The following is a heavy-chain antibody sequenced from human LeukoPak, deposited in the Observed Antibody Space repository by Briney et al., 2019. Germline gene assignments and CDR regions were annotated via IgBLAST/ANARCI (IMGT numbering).Heavy chain of an antibody. J-gene: IGHJ4*02. CDR3: ARNRFIVVVPAAIDY. Sequence: GGSLRLSCAASGFTFSSYSMNWVRQAPGKGLEWVSSISRSSSYIYYADSVKGRFTISRDNAKNSLYLQMNSLRAEDTAVYYCARNRFIVVVPAAIDYWGQGTLVTVSS. D-gene: IGHD2-2*01. CDR2: ISRSSSYI. CDR1: GFTFSSYS. V-gene: IGHV3-21*01.